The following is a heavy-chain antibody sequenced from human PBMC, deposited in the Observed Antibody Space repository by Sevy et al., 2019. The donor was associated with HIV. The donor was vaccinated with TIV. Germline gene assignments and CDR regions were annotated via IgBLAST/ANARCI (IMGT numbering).Heavy chain of an antibody. CDR1: GFTFSNYY. D-gene: IGHD6-13*01. Sequence: GGSLRLSCAASGFTFSNYYMHWVRQAPGKGLEWVAMTSHGESYKDYIDSVKGRFTISRDNSKNTLFLQMNNLRAEDTAVYYCVKDRSSTWSFDFWGQGTVVTVSS. V-gene: IGHV3-30*18. CDR2: TSHGESYK. CDR3: VKDRSSTWSFDF. J-gene: IGHJ4*02.